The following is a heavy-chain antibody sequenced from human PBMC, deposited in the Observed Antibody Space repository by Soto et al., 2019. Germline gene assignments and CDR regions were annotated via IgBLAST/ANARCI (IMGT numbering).Heavy chain of an antibody. J-gene: IGHJ4*02. D-gene: IGHD4-17*01. Sequence: QVQLQQWGAGLLKPSETLSLTCAVYGGSFSGYYWSWIRQPPGKGLEGIGEINHSGSTNYNPSLKSRVTISVDTSKNQFSLKLSSVTAADTAVYYCARMPSYGDYPFGYWGQGTLVTVSS. V-gene: IGHV4-34*01. CDR3: ARMPSYGDYPFGY. CDR2: INHSGST. CDR1: GGSFSGYY.